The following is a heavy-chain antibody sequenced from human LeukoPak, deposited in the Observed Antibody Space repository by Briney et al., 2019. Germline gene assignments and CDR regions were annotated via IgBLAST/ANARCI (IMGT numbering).Heavy chain of an antibody. Sequence: GGSLRLSCAASGFTVSSNYMSWVRQAPGKGLEWVSSISSSSSYIYYADSVKGRFTISRDNAKNSLYLQMNRLRAEDTAVYYCARARGFIDYWGQGTLVTVSS. V-gene: IGHV3-21*01. CDR1: GFTVSSNY. J-gene: IGHJ4*02. CDR3: ARARGFIDY. CDR2: ISSSSSYI. D-gene: IGHD3-16*01.